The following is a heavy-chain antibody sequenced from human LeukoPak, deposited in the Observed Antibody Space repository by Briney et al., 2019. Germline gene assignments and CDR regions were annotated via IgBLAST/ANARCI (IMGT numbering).Heavy chain of an antibody. CDR2: INPSGGST. J-gene: IGHJ6*03. CDR3: ARGGPPGYYYDYYMDV. CDR1: GYTFTSYY. Sequence: GASVKVSCKASGYTFTSYYMHWVRQAPGQGLEWMGIINPSGGSTSYAQKFQGRVTMTRDMSTSTVYMELSSLRSEDTAVYYCARGGPPGYYYDYYMDVWGKGTTVTISS. V-gene: IGHV1-46*01.